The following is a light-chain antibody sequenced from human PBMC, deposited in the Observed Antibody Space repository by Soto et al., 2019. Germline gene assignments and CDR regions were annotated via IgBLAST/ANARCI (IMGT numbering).Light chain of an antibody. Sequence: DIQMTQSPSTLSASVGDRVTITCRASQSISGWLAWYQQKPGKAPKLLIYDASSLESGVPSRFSGSGSGTEFTLTISSLQPDDFATYYRQQYNTYSITFGQGTRLESK. CDR3: QQYNTYSIT. CDR2: DAS. J-gene: IGKJ5*01. CDR1: QSISGW. V-gene: IGKV1-5*01.